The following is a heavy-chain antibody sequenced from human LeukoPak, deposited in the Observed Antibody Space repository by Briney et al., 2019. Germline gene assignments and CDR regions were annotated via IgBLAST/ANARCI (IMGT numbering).Heavy chain of an antibody. CDR3: AKHYMGSYYNHGLDY. CDR2: INYSGTT. Sequence: SETLSLTCTVSGGSISSSTFHWGWIRQPPGKGLEWIGSINYSGTTYYNPSLKSRVSISVETSKNQFSLKLNSLSAADTAVYYCAKHYMGSYYNHGLDYWGQGTLVTVSS. V-gene: IGHV4-39*01. CDR1: GGSISSSTFH. J-gene: IGHJ4*02. D-gene: IGHD3-10*01.